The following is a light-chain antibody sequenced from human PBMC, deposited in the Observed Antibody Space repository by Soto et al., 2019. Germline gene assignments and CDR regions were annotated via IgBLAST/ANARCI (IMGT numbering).Light chain of an antibody. CDR1: QSVLHSSNNQNY. J-gene: IGKJ4*01. CDR2: WAS. V-gene: IGKV4-1*01. Sequence: DIVMTQSPDSLAVSLGERATINCKSSQSVLHSSNNQNYLAWYQQKPGQPPKLLIYWASTRESGVPDRFSGRGSGADFTLTISSLQAEDVAVYYCQQYYTPPVTFGGGTKVQIK. CDR3: QQYYTPPVT.